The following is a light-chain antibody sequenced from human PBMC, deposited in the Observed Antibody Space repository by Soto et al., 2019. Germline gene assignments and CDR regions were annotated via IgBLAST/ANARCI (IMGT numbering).Light chain of an antibody. CDR1: QNILYSSNNKNY. CDR2: WAS. CDR3: QQYRNWPRT. J-gene: IGKJ1*01. Sequence: DLVLTQSPDSLAVSLGERATIDCKSSQNILYSSNNKNYLAWYQQKPGQPPRLLFYWASTRESGVPDRFSGRGSGTEFTLTISSLQSEDFAVYYCQQYRNWPRTFGQGTMVDIK. V-gene: IGKV4-1*01.